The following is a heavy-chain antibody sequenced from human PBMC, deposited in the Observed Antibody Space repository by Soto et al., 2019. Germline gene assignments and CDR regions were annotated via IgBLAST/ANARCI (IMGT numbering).Heavy chain of an antibody. CDR1: GGSFSGYY. CDR3: ASGKRRRWKKPDYFDY. CDR2: INHSGST. J-gene: IGHJ4*02. Sequence: SETLSLTCAVYGGSFSGYYWSWIRQPPGKGLEWIGEINHSGSTNYNPSLKSRVTISVDTSKNQFSLKLSSVTAADTAVYYCASGKRRRWKKPDYFDYWGQGTLVTVSS. V-gene: IGHV4-34*01. D-gene: IGHD1-1*01.